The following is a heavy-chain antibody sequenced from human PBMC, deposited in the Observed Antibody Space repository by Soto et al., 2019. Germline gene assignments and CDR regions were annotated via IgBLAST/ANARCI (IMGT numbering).Heavy chain of an antibody. D-gene: IGHD6-13*01. J-gene: IGHJ4*02. V-gene: IGHV3-21*06. CDR3: ARDLAAVRGTCDS. Sequence: EVQLVESGGGLVKPGGSLRLSCTASAFTFNTYSMNWVREAPGKGLEWVSSISSSSRYIYYRDSVKGRFTVSRDNAKHSLYLQKNSLRAEDTAVYYWARDLAAVRGTCDSWGQRTLVTVSS. CDR1: AFTFNTYS. CDR2: ISSSSRYI.